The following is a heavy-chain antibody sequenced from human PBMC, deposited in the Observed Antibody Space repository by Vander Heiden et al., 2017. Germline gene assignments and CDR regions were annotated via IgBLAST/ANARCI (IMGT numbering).Heavy chain of an antibody. CDR1: GDNFHVHA. J-gene: IGHJ6*02. D-gene: IGHD4-17*01. Sequence: EVHLVESGGALIQPGRSMRSTCEVSGDNFHVHAVHWVRQAPGKGRDWFSGIFWNSGGTGYADSVNGRFTISRDNAQNSLYLHMNSLRPHATALYCCVRDMPPGGAHLLGLGTTVTVS. CDR3: VRDMPPGGAHL. CDR2: IFWNSGGT. V-gene: IGHV3-9*01.